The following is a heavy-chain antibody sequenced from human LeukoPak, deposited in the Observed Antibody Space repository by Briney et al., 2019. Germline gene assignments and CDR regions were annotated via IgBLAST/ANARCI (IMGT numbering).Heavy chain of an antibody. V-gene: IGHV4-34*01. CDR1: GGPFSGYY. D-gene: IGHD6-13*01. CDR3: ARESIAAAGADDAFDI. J-gene: IGHJ3*02. CDR2: INHSGST. Sequence: SETLSLTCAVYGGPFSGYYWSWTRQPPGKGLEWIGEINHSGSTNYNSSLKSRVTLAVDTSRNQFSLKLSSVTAADTAVYYCARESIAAAGADDAFDIWGQGTMVTVSS.